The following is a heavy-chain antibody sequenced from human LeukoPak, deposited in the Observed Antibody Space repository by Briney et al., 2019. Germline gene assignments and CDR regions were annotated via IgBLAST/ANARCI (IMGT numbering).Heavy chain of an antibody. CDR1: GFTFSSYA. CDR2: ISGSGGST. V-gene: IGHV3-23*01. Sequence: GGSLRLSCAASGFTFSSYAMSWVRQAPGKGLEWVSAISGSGGSTYYADSVKGRFTISRDNSKNTLYLQMNSLRAEDTAVYFCARVNYGDPLDYWGQGTLVTVSA. D-gene: IGHD4-17*01. CDR3: ARVNYGDPLDY. J-gene: IGHJ4*02.